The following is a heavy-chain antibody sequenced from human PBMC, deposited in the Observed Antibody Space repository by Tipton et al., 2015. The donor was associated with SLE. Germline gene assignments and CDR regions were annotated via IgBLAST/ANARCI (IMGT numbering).Heavy chain of an antibody. CDR2: VYHSGST. Sequence: TLSLTCVVSGYSISSAYSWGWIRQTPGRGLEWIGTVYHSGSTHYNPSLKSRVTISVDTPKNQFSLHLTSVTAADTAVYYCATFRDVVQGVIGAFNIWGQGTMVTVSS. V-gene: IGHV4-38-2*01. CDR3: ATFRDVVQGVIGAFNI. CDR1: GYSISSAYS. D-gene: IGHD3-10*01. J-gene: IGHJ3*02.